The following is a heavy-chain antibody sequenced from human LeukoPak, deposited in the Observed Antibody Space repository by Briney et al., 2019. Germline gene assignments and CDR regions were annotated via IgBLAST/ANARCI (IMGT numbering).Heavy chain of an antibody. D-gene: IGHD6-13*01. CDR1: GFTVSSIY. V-gene: IGHV3-66*01. Sequence: GGSLRLFCAASGFTVSSIYMSWVRQAPGKGLEWVSVIYSGGSTYYADSVKGRFTISRDNSKNTLYLQMNSLRAEDTAVYYCARESIAAAGTDYWGQGTLVTVSS. J-gene: IGHJ4*02. CDR2: IYSGGST. CDR3: ARESIAAAGTDY.